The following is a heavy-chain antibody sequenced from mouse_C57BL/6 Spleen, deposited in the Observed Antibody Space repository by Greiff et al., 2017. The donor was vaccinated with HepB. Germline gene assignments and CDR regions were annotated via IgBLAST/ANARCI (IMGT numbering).Heavy chain of an antibody. CDR1: GYAFSSSW. J-gene: IGHJ1*03. V-gene: IGHV1-82*01. CDR2: IYPGDGDT. D-gene: IGHD1-3*01. CDR3: AGSESGNYWYFDD. Sequence: QVQLQQPGAELVKPGASVKLSCKASGYAFSSSWMNWVKQRPGKGLEWIGRIYPGDGDTNYNGKFKGKATLTADKSSSTAYMQLSSLTSEDSAVYFCAGSESGNYWYFDDWGTGTTVTVSS.